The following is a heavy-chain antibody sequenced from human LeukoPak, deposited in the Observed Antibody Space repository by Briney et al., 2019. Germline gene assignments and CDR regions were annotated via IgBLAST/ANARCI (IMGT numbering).Heavy chain of an antibody. V-gene: IGHV4-38-2*01. CDR3: ARGYYDSSGAFDY. Sequence: SETLSLTCAVSGYSISSGYYWGWIRQPPGKGLEWIGSIYHSGSTYYNPSLKSRVTISVDTSKNQFSLKLSSVTAADTAVYCCARGYYDSSGAFDYWGQGTLVTVSS. D-gene: IGHD3-22*01. J-gene: IGHJ4*02. CDR1: GYSISSGYY. CDR2: IYHSGST.